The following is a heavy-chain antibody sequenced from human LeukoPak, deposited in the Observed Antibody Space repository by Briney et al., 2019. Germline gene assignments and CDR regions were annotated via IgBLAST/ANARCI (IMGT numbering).Heavy chain of an antibody. J-gene: IGHJ4*02. CDR2: ISYDGSNK. CDR1: GFTFSSYA. V-gene: IGHV3-30-3*01. Sequence: GGSLRLSCAASGFTFSSYAMHWVRQAPGKGLEWVAVISYDGSNKYYADSVKGRFTISRDNSKNTLYLQMNSLRAEDTAVYYCAKDIIVTVTTSGAGFDYWGQGTLVTVSS. D-gene: IGHD4-11*01. CDR3: AKDIIVTVTTSGAGFDY.